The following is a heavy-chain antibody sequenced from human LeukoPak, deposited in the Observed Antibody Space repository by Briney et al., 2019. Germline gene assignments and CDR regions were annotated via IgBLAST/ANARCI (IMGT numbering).Heavy chain of an antibody. D-gene: IGHD3-9*01. CDR1: GFTFSSYG. CDR2: IRYDGSNK. J-gene: IGHJ4*02. Sequence: PGGSLRLSCAASGFTFSSYGMHWVRQAPGKGREWVAFIRYDGSNKYYADSVKGRFTISRDNSKNTLYLQMNSLRAEDTALYYCAKDYDDKFDYWGQGTLVTVSS. V-gene: IGHV3-30*02. CDR3: AKDYDDKFDY.